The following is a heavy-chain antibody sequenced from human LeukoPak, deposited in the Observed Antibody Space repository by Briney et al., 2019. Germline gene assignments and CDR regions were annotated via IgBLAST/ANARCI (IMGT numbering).Heavy chain of an antibody. Sequence: TGGSLRLSCAASGFTFSSYGMSWVRQAPGKGLEWVSAISGSGSSTYYAASVKGRFTISRDNSKNTLYLQMNSLRAEDTAVYYCARDPSYYYDSSGYANWGQGTLVTVSS. CDR1: GFTFSSYG. CDR3: ARDPSYYYDSSGYAN. CDR2: ISGSGSST. V-gene: IGHV3-23*01. D-gene: IGHD3-22*01. J-gene: IGHJ4*02.